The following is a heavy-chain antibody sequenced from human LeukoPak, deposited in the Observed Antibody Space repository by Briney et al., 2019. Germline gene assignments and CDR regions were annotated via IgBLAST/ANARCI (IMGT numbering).Heavy chain of an antibody. D-gene: IGHD4-17*01. CDR3: ARASTTVPNLLDH. J-gene: IGHJ4*02. Sequence: PGGSLRLSCAASGFTVSSNYLSWVRQAPGKGLEWVSIIYSGGSTSYADSVKGRFTISRDNSKNTLYLQTSSLRVEDTAVYYCARASTTVPNLLDHWGRGTLVTVSS. CDR2: IYSGGST. CDR1: GFTVSSNY. V-gene: IGHV3-66*01.